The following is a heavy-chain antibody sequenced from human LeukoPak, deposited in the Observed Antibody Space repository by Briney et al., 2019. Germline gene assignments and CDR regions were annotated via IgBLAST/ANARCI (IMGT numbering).Heavy chain of an antibody. CDR3: AKDYYDSSGYGY. J-gene: IGHJ4*02. CDR1: GYTFTSYV. CDR2: ISAYNGNT. V-gene: IGHV1-18*01. Sequence: GASVKVSCKASGYTFTSYVISWVRQAPGQGLEWMGWISAYNGNTNYAQKLQGRVTMATDTSTSTAYMELRSLRSDDKAVYYCAKDYYDSSGYGYWGQGTLVTVSS. D-gene: IGHD3-22*01.